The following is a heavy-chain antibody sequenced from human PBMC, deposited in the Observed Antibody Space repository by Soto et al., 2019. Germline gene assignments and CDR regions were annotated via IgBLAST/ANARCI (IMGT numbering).Heavy chain of an antibody. CDR3: ARGSIAAAGTLTFDY. Sequence: SETLSLTCAVYGGSFSGYYWSWIRQPPGKGLEWIGEINHSGSTNYNPSLKSRVTISVDTSKNQFSLKLSSVTAADTAVYYCARGSIAAAGTLTFDYWGQGTLVTVSS. D-gene: IGHD6-13*01. V-gene: IGHV4-34*01. CDR2: INHSGST. J-gene: IGHJ4*02. CDR1: GGSFSGYY.